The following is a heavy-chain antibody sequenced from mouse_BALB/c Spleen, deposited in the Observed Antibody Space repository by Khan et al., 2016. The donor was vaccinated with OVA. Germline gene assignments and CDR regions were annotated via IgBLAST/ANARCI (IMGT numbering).Heavy chain of an antibody. V-gene: IGHV1S81*02. CDR2: INPSNGGT. Sequence: QVRLQQSGAELVKPGASVKLSCKASGYTFTSYYMYWVKQRPGQGLEWIGEINPSNGGTNFTEKFKSKATLTVDKSSSTAYMQLSSLTSEDSAVYYCTRSGYGSFAYWGQGTLVTVSA. CDR3: TRSGYGSFAY. CDR1: GYTFTSYY. D-gene: IGHD2-2*01. J-gene: IGHJ3*01.